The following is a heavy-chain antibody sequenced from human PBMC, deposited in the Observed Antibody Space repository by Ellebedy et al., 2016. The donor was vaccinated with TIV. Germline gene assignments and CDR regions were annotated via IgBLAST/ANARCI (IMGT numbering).Heavy chain of an antibody. CDR1: GYTFTGYY. D-gene: IGHD5-12*01. Sequence: ASVKVSCKASGYTFTGYYMHWVRQAPGQGLEWMGWINPNSGGTNYAQKFQGRVTMTRDTSTSTAYMELRSLRSDDTAVYYCARVPPRGYSGYDLDYWGQGTLVTVSS. V-gene: IGHV1-2*02. J-gene: IGHJ4*02. CDR3: ARVPPRGYSGYDLDY. CDR2: INPNSGGT.